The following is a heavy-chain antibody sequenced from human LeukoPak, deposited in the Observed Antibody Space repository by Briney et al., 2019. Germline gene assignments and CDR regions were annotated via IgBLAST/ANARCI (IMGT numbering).Heavy chain of an antibody. CDR1: GFTVSSNY. D-gene: IGHD1-1*01. CDR3: ATSGYNNIDY. V-gene: IGHV3-48*04. J-gene: IGHJ4*02. CDR2: ISSGSSTI. Sequence: GGSLRLSCAASGFTVSSNYMSWARQAPGKGLEWVSYISSGSSTIYYADSVKGRFTISRDNAKRSLYLQMNNLRAEDTAVYYCATSGYNNIDYWGQGTVVAVSS.